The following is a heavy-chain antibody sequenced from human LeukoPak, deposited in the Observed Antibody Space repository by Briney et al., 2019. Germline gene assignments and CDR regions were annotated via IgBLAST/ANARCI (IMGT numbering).Heavy chain of an antibody. D-gene: IGHD5-12*01. CDR2: IWYDGSNK. CDR1: GFTFSSYG. CDR3: ARGLSGYDYPFDY. Sequence: GGSLRLSCAASGFTFSSYGMHRVRQAPGKGLEWVAVIWYDGSNKYYADSVKGRFTISRDNSKNTLYLQMNSLRAEDTAVYYCARGLSGYDYPFDYWGQGTLVTVSS. J-gene: IGHJ4*02. V-gene: IGHV3-33*08.